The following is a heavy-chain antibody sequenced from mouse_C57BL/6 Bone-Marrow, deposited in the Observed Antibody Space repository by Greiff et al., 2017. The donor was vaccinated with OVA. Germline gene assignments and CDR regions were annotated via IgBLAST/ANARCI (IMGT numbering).Heavy chain of an antibody. CDR2: ISDGGSYT. CDR3: AREGRLLAWFAY. CDR1: GFTFSSYA. V-gene: IGHV5-4*01. D-gene: IGHD1-1*01. J-gene: IGHJ3*01. Sequence: EVKLMESGGGLVKPGGSLKLSCAASGFTFSSYAMSWVRQTPEKRLEWVATISDGGSYTYYPDNVKGRFTISRDNAKNNLYLQMSHLKSEDTAMYYCAREGRLLAWFAYWGQGTLVTVSA.